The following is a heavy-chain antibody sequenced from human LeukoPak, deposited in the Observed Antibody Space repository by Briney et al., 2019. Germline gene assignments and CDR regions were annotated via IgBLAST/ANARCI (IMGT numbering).Heavy chain of an antibody. V-gene: IGHV1-58*02. J-gene: IGHJ6*02. D-gene: IGHD6-13*01. Sequence: ASVKVSCKASGFTFSTSAIQWVRQTRGQRLEWIGWIVVGTGNTNYAQKLQERVTITRDMSTSTAYMELSSLRSEDTAVYYCAATISADTDYYGMDVWGQGTTVTVSS. CDR3: AATISADTDYYGMDV. CDR2: IVVGTGNT. CDR1: GFTFSTSA.